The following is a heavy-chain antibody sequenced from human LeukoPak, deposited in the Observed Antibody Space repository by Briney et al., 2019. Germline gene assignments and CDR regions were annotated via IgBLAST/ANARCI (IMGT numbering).Heavy chain of an antibody. Sequence: GGSLRLSCAASGFTFSRFGMNWVRQAPGKGLEWVSYISSSSSSSIYYADSVKGRFTISRDNAKNSLYLQMNSLRDEDTVVYYCAQARAAYCFDYWGQGTLVTVSS. CDR1: GFTFSRFG. J-gene: IGHJ4*02. V-gene: IGHV3-48*02. CDR3: AQARAAYCFDY. CDR2: ISSSSSSSI.